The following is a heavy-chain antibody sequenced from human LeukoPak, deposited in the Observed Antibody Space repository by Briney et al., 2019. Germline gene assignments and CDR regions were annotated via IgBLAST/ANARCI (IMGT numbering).Heavy chain of an antibody. D-gene: IGHD6-25*01. CDR3: ARSSGTGTFSY. CDR2: VYYGRSP. V-gene: IGHV4-39*02. Sequence: SETLSLTCTVSGDSISRSAYYWAWIRQPPGKGLEWIGSVYYGRSPYFNPSLESRATISVDTSKNHFSLKMSSVTAADTAVYYSARSSGTGTFSYWGQGTLVTVSS. CDR1: GDSISRSAYY. J-gene: IGHJ4*02.